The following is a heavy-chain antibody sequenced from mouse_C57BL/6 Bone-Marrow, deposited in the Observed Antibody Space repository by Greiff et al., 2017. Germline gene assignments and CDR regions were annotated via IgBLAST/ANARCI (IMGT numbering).Heavy chain of an antibody. V-gene: IGHV1-81*01. Sequence: QVQLQQSGAELVKPGASVKISCKASGYTFTSYGISWVKQRTGQGLEWIGEIYPRSGNTYYNEKFKGKATLTADKSSSTAYMELRSLTSEDSAVYFCAREGLWGDWYFDVWGTGTTVTVSS. CDR1: GYTFTSYG. J-gene: IGHJ1*03. D-gene: IGHD1-1*01. CDR2: IYPRSGNT. CDR3: AREGLWGDWYFDV.